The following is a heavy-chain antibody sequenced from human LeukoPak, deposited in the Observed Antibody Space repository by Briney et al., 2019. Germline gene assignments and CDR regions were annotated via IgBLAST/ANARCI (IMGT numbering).Heavy chain of an antibody. CDR1: GYSFTSYW. J-gene: IGHJ4*02. V-gene: IGHV5-51*01. CDR3: ARRLGSGWFDDAYYFDY. D-gene: IGHD6-19*01. Sequence: GGSLEISLKGSGYSFTSYWIGWVRPMPGKGVEWMGIIYTGDSDTRYSPSFQGQVTISAAKSTRTAYLPWSSLKATDTAMYYCARRLGSGWFDDAYYFDYWGQGTLVTVSS. CDR2: IYTGDSDT.